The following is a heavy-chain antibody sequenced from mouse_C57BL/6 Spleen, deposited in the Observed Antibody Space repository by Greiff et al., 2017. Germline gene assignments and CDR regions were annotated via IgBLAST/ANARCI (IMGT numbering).Heavy chain of an antibody. D-gene: IGHD2-4*01. CDR3: ARPIYYDYWYFDV. J-gene: IGHJ1*03. V-gene: IGHV1-69*01. CDR1: GYTFTSYW. Sequence: VQLQQPGAELVMPGASVKLSCKASGYTFTSYWMHWVKQRPGQGLEWIGEIDPSDSYTNYNQKFKGKSTLTVDKSSSTAYMQLSSLTSEDSAVYYCARPIYYDYWYFDVWGTGTTVTVSS. CDR2: IDPSDSYT.